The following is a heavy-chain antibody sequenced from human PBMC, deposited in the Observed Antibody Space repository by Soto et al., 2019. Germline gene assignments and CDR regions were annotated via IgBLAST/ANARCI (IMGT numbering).Heavy chain of an antibody. Sequence: VGSLRLSCAASGFTFSSYWMSWVRQAPGKGLEWVANIKQDGSEKYYVDSVKGRFTISRDNAKNSLYLQMNSLRAEDTAVYYCARNYGDYNSPLDYWGQGTLVTVSS. CDR3: ARNYGDYNSPLDY. D-gene: IGHD4-17*01. CDR2: IKQDGSEK. CDR1: GFTFSSYW. V-gene: IGHV3-7*01. J-gene: IGHJ4*02.